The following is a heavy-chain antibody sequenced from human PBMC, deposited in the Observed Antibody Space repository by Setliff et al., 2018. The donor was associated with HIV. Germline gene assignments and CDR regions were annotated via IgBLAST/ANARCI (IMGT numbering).Heavy chain of an antibody. CDR2: IYASGST. CDR3: ATLDAHCKNFLGF. J-gene: IGHJ4*02. V-gene: IGHV4-4*09. CDR1: GDSIDRYY. Sequence: PSETLSLTCNVSGDSIDRYYWSWIRQPPGKGLEWIGYIYASGSTHYNPSLRSRVTISVDTSKAQFSLNLSSVNAADTAKYYCATLDAHCKNFLGFWGQGTLVTVSS. D-gene: IGHD1-1*01.